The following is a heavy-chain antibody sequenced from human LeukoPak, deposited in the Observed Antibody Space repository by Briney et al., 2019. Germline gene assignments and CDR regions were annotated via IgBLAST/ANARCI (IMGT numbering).Heavy chain of an antibody. J-gene: IGHJ5*02. Sequence: SDPLSLTCTVSGRFITSYYWSWLRQPPGKGLEWIGYVHYSGATNYNSTLKGRVAITVDTSKNQFSLKLSSVTAADTAVYYCARGARRRNWFDPWGQGTLVTVSS. V-gene: IGHV4-59*12. CDR1: GRFITSYY. CDR2: VHYSGAT. CDR3: ARGARRRNWFDP.